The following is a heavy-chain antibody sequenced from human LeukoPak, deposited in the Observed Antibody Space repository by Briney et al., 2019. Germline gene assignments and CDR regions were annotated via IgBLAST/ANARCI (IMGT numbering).Heavy chain of an antibody. Sequence: ASVKVPCKASGYTFTSYGITWVRQAPGQGLEWMGWISAYNGDTNYAQKLQGRVTMTTDTSTNTAYMELRSLRSDDTAVYYCARERNYGKYYFDYWGQGTLVTVSS. D-gene: IGHD4-11*01. J-gene: IGHJ4*02. CDR2: ISAYNGDT. V-gene: IGHV1-18*01. CDR1: GYTFTSYG. CDR3: ARERNYGKYYFDY.